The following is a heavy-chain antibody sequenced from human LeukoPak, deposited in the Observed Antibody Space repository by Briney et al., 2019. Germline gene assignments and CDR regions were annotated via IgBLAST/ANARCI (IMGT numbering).Heavy chain of an antibody. Sequence: PGGSLRLSRAASGFTFSSYAMSWVRQAPGKGLEWVSAISGSGGSTYYADSVKGRFTISRDNSKNTLYLQMNSLRAEDTAVYYCAKGSNRIAVAAPFDYWGQGTLVTVSS. CDR3: AKGSNRIAVAAPFDY. CDR2: ISGSGGST. J-gene: IGHJ4*02. CDR1: GFTFSSYA. D-gene: IGHD6-19*01. V-gene: IGHV3-23*01.